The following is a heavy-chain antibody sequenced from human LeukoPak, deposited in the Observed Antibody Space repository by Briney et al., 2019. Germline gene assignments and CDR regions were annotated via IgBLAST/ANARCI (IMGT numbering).Heavy chain of an antibody. V-gene: IGHV1-46*01. CDR2: INPSGGST. CDR1: GYTFTSYG. CDR3: ARDGGWYVEYFQH. Sequence: ASVKVSCKASGYTFTSYGISRVRQAPGQGLEWMGIINPSGGSTSYAQKFQGRVTMTRDTSTSTVYMELSSLRSEDTAVYYCARDGGWYVEYFQHWGQGTLVTVSS. J-gene: IGHJ1*01. D-gene: IGHD6-19*01.